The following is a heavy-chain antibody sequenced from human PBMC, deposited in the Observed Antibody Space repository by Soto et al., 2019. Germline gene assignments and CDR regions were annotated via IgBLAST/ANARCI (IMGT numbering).Heavy chain of an antibody. J-gene: IGHJ4*02. V-gene: IGHV1-18*01. CDR3: ARVKGGSYGRAQRTYFDY. Sequence: ASVKVSCKASGYTFTSYGISWVRQAPGQGLEWMGWISAYNGNTNYAQKLQGRVTMTTDTSTSTAYMELRSLRSDDTAVYYCARVKGGSYGRAQRTYFDYWGQGTLVTVSS. CDR1: GYTFTSYG. D-gene: IGHD3-16*01. CDR2: ISAYNGNT.